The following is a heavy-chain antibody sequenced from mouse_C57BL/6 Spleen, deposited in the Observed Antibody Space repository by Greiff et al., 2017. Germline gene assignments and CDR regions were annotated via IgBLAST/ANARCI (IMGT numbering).Heavy chain of an antibody. V-gene: IGHV5-15*01. J-gene: IGHJ2*01. CDR3: ARAGNYRGYFDY. CDR2: ISNLAYSI. Sequence: EVHLVESGGGLVQPGGSLKLSCAASGFTFSDYGMAWVRQAPRKGPEWVAFISNLAYSIYYADTVTGRFTISRENAKNTLYLEMSSLRSEDTAMYYCARAGNYRGYFDYWGQGTTLTVSS. CDR1: GFTFSDYG. D-gene: IGHD2-1*01.